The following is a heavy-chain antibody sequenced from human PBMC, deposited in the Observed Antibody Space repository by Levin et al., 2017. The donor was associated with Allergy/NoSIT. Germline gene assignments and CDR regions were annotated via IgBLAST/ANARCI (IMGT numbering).Heavy chain of an antibody. J-gene: IGHJ4*02. CDR2: ISWNSGSI. CDR3: AKGYCSSTSCPSGYDSHIDY. Sequence: PGGSLRLSCAASGFTFDDYAMHWVRQAPGKGLEWVSGISWNSGSIGYADSVKGRFTISRDNAKNSLYLQMNSLRAEDTALYYCAKGYCSSTSCPSGYDSHIDYWGQGTLVTVSS. V-gene: IGHV3-9*01. CDR1: GFTFDDYA. D-gene: IGHD2-2*01.